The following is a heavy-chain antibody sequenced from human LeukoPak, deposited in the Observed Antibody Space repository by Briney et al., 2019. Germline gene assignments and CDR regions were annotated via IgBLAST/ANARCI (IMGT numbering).Heavy chain of an antibody. J-gene: IGHJ4*02. CDR1: GGSISSYY. Sequence: SETLSLTCTVSGGSISSYYWSWIRQPPGKGLEWIGYIYYSGSTNYNPSLKSRVTISVDASKNQFSLKLSSVTAADTAVYYCARDRGGSGYYYWGQGTLVTVSS. CDR2: IYYSGST. D-gene: IGHD3-22*01. V-gene: IGHV4-59*01. CDR3: ARDRGGSGYYY.